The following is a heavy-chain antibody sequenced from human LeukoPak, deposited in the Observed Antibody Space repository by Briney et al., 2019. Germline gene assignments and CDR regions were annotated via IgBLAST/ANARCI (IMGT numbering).Heavy chain of an antibody. V-gene: IGHV4-39*07. CDR3: ARGGPPSGRLLQGEWYFDY. Sequence: SETLSLTCTVSGDSISSANYYWGWVRQPPGKGLEWIGSIYYSGSTNYNPSLKSRVTISVDTSKNQFSLKLSSVTAADTAVYYCARGGPPSGRLLQGEWYFDYWGQGTLVTVSS. CDR2: IYYSGST. J-gene: IGHJ4*02. CDR1: GDSISSANYY. D-gene: IGHD3-10*01.